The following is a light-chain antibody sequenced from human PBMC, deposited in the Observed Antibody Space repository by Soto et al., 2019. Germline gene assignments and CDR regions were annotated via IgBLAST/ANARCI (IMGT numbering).Light chain of an antibody. CDR1: QSVSSSY. CDR3: QEYGSSFSFT. Sequence: EIVLTQSPGTLSLSPGERATLSCRASQSVSSSYLGWYQQKPGQAPRLLIDGASSRATGITDRFSGSGCGTYFTITISRLAPEAFGVYDCQEYGSSFSFTFGPGTKVDIK. J-gene: IGKJ3*01. CDR2: GAS. V-gene: IGKV3-20*01.